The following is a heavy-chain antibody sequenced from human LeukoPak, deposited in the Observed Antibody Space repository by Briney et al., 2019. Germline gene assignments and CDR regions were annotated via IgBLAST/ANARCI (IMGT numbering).Heavy chain of an antibody. CDR1: GGSISSFY. J-gene: IGHJ5*02. CDR3: ARRIAAAGWFDP. CDR2: IYYSGTT. V-gene: IGHV4-59*08. D-gene: IGHD6-13*01. Sequence: SETLSLTCTVSGGSISSFYWSWIRQPPGRGLEWIGYIYYSGTTNYNPSLKSRVTISVDTSKDQFSLKLSSMTAADTAVYYCARRIAAAGWFDPWGQGTLVTVSS.